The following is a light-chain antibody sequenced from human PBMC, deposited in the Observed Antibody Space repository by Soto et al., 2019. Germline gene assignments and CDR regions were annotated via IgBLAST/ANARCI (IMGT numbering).Light chain of an antibody. CDR3: SSYTTSNTRQIV. CDR2: DVR. J-gene: IGLJ1*01. Sequence: QSVLTQPASVSGSPGQSITISCTGTSSDVGGYNYVSWYQHHPGKAPKLLIYDVRNRPSGVSNSFSGSKSDNTASLTISGLQPEDEADYYCSSYTTSNTRQIVFGTGTKVTVL. CDR1: SSDVGGYNY. V-gene: IGLV2-14*03.